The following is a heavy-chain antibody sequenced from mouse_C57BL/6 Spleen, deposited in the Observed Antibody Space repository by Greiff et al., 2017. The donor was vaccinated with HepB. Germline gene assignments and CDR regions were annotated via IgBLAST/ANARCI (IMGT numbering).Heavy chain of an antibody. CDR1: GYTFTSYW. Sequence: QVQLQQPGAELVKPGASVKMSCKASGYTFTSYWITWVKQRPGQGLEWIGDIYPGSGSTNYNEKFKSKATLTVDTSSSTAYMQLSSLTSEDSAVYYCAREKDYYGSSGYFDYWGQGTTLTVSS. CDR3: AREKDYYGSSGYFDY. CDR2: IYPGSGST. D-gene: IGHD1-1*01. V-gene: IGHV1-55*01. J-gene: IGHJ2*01.